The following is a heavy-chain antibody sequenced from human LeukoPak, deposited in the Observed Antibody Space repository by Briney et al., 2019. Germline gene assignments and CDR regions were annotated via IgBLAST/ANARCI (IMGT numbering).Heavy chain of an antibody. CDR1: GFTFSSYW. Sequence: GGSLRLSCAASGFTFSSYWMSWVRQSPGKGMEGVANIKQDGSEKECMDCVKGGFTIYRDNAKNEVYMEMDSQRAEDTAEYFCARERMYSGSGSTYPYYDYWGQGTLVTVSS. CDR3: ARERMYSGSGSTYPYYDY. CDR2: IKQDGSEK. V-gene: IGHV3-7*01. D-gene: IGHD3-10*01. J-gene: IGHJ4*02.